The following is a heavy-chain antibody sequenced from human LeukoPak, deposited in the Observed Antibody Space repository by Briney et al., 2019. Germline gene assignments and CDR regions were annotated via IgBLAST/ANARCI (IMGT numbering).Heavy chain of an antibody. CDR2: ISAYNGNT. V-gene: IGHV1-18*01. CDR1: GYTFTSYG. D-gene: IGHD1-1*01. J-gene: IGHJ4*02. Sequence: ASVKASCKTSGYTFTSYGISWVRQAPGQGLEWMGWISAYNGNTNYAQKLQGRVTMTTDTSTSTAYMELRSLRSDDTAVYYCAVAGRETGQFDCWGQGTLVTVSS. CDR3: AVAGRETGQFDC.